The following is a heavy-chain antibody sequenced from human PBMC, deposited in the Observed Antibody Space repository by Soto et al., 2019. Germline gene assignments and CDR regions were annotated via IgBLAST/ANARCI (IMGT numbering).Heavy chain of an antibody. CDR3: ARGGSSSSDFDY. V-gene: IGHV4-59*01. CDR1: GGSISSYY. Sequence: QVQLQESGPGLVKPSETLSLTCTVSGGSISSYYWSWIRQPPGKGLEWIGYIYYSGSTNYNPSRKSRVTISVDTSKNQFSLKLSSVTAADTAVYYCARGGSSSSDFDYWGQGTLVTVSS. D-gene: IGHD6-6*01. J-gene: IGHJ4*02. CDR2: IYYSGST.